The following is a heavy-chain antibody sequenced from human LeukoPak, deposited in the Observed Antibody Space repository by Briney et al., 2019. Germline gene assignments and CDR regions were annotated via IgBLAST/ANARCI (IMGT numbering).Heavy chain of an antibody. Sequence: PSETLSLTCAVYGGSFSGYYWSWIRQPPGKGLEWIGEIDHSGSTNYNPSLKSRVTISVDTSKSQFSLKLSSVTAADTAVYYCARDRISSSSGPRYWFDPWGQGTLVTVSS. CDR1: GGSFSGYY. CDR2: IDHSGST. J-gene: IGHJ5*02. CDR3: ARDRISSSSGPRYWFDP. V-gene: IGHV4-34*01. D-gene: IGHD6-6*01.